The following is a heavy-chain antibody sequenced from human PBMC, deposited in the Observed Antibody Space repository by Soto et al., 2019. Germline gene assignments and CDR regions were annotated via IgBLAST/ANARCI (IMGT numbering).Heavy chain of an antibody. D-gene: IGHD6-6*01. CDR2: IYYSGST. CDR1: GGSISSGDYY. CDR3: ARGLYSSSSMLDP. J-gene: IGHJ5*02. V-gene: IGHV4-30-4*01. Sequence: KTSETLSLTCTVSGGSISSGDYYWSWIRQPPGKGLEWIGYIYYSGSTYYNPSLKSRVTISVDTSKNQFSLKLSSVTAADTAVYYCARGLYSSSSMLDPWGQGTLVTVSS.